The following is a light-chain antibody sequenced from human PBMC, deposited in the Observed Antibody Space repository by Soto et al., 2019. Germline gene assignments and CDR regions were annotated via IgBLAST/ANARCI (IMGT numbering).Light chain of an antibody. CDR1: QSLVYSDGNTY. CDR3: MQGTHWPVT. J-gene: IGKJ2*01. CDR2: KVS. V-gene: IGKV2-30*01. Sequence: EVVMTQSPLSLPVTLGQPASISCRSSQSLVYSDGNTYLNWFQQRPGHSPRRLIYKVSNRDSEVPDRFSGSESGTDFTLKISRVEAEDVGVYYCMQGTHWPVTFGQGTKLEI.